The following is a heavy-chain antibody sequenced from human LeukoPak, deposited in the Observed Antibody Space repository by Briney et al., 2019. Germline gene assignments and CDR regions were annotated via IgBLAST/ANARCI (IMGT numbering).Heavy chain of an antibody. Sequence: ASVKVSCKASGYTFTGYYMHWVRQAPGQGLEWMGIINPSGGSTSYAQKFQGRVTMTRDMSTSTVYMELSSLRSEDTAVYYCARDAAQRTVTMGFGWFDPWGQGTLVTVS. J-gene: IGHJ5*02. CDR2: INPSGGST. V-gene: IGHV1-46*01. CDR3: ARDAAQRTVTMGFGWFDP. D-gene: IGHD4-17*01. CDR1: GYTFTGYY.